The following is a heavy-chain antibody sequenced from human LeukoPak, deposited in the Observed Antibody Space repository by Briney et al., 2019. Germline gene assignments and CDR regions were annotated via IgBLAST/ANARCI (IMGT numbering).Heavy chain of an antibody. CDR2: IKQDGSDK. J-gene: IGHJ4*02. Sequence: GGSLRLSCAASGFTFSNYWMDWVRQAPGKGLEWVAMIKQDGSDKYYVDSVKGRFTVSKDNAENSLYLQMNGLRAEDTAVYYCARNRGGGSGYSDYWGQGTLVTVSS. V-gene: IGHV3-7*05. CDR3: ARNRGGGSGYSDY. D-gene: IGHD3-22*01. CDR1: GFTFSNYW.